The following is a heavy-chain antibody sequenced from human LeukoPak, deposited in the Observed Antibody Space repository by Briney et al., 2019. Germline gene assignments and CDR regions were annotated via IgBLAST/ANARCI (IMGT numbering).Heavy chain of an antibody. D-gene: IGHD3-3*02. CDR3: AKDSSITGDYGMDF. CDR2: ISYDGITK. V-gene: IGHV3-30*18. J-gene: IGHJ6*02. CDR1: GFTFSTYG. Sequence: PGGSLRLSCAASGFTFSTYGMHWVRQAPGKGLEWVAVISYDGITKYYADSVKGRFTISRDNSKNTLSLQMNSLRAEDTAVYYCAKDSSITGDYGMDFWGQGSTVTVSS.